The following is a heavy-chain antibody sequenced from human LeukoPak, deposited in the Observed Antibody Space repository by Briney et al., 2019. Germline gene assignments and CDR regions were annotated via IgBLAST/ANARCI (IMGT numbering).Heavy chain of an antibody. V-gene: IGHV3-23*01. J-gene: IGHJ4*02. D-gene: IGHD3-10*01. Sequence: GGSLRLSCAASGFIFTNYAMSWVRQAPGKGLEWISAVCGSDTGTYNADSVRGRFTISRNNAKNSLYLQMNSLRAEDTAVYYCARVRYGSGIIIDYWGQGTLVTASS. CDR3: ARVRYGSGIIIDY. CDR1: GFIFTNYA. CDR2: VCGSDTGT.